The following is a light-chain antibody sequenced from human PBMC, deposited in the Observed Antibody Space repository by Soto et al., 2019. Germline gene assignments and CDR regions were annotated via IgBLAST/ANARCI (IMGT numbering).Light chain of an antibody. CDR3: QQSYSTPPWT. V-gene: IGKV1-39*01. CDR1: QSISRY. Sequence: DNQMTQSPSSLSASVGDRITIPCRASQSISRYLNWYQQKPGKAPKLLIYAASSLQSGVPSRFSGSGSGTDFTLTISSLQPEDFATYFCQQSYSTPPWTFAQGTKVDI. CDR2: AAS. J-gene: IGKJ1*01.